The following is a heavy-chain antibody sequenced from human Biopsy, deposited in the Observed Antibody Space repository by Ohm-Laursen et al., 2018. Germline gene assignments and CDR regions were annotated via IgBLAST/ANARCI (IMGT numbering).Heavy chain of an antibody. V-gene: IGHV3-30*18. CDR3: AKQEGVAYGDIDY. D-gene: IGHD3-10*01. J-gene: IGHJ4*02. CDR2: ISYDGSYK. Sequence: SLRLSCAAFGFTLTDSGMHWVRQAPGKGLERVALISYDGSYKNYGDSVKGRFTISRDNSKNTLYLQMNSLRPEDTAVYYCAKQEGVAYGDIDYWGQGTLVTVSS. CDR1: GFTLTDSG.